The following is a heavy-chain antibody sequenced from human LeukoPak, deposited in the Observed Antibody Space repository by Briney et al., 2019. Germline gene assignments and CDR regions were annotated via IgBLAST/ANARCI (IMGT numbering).Heavy chain of an antibody. Sequence: PGESLRLSRAASGFTLSSYSMNWVRQAPGKGLEWVANIKQDGSEKYYVDSVKGRFTISRDNAKNSLYLQMNSLRAEDTAVYYCAKRYFDLWGRGTLVTVSS. J-gene: IGHJ2*01. CDR2: IKQDGSEK. CDR3: AKRYFDL. CDR1: GFTLSSYS. V-gene: IGHV3-7*03.